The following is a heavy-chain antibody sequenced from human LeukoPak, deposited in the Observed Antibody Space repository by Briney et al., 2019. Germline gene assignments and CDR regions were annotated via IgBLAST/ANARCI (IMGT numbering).Heavy chain of an antibody. D-gene: IGHD3-22*01. V-gene: IGHV1-46*01. CDR2: INPSGGST. CDR1: GYTFTSYY. CDR3: ASQNSYYDSSGYYTYYMDV. J-gene: IGHJ6*03. Sequence: VASVKVSCKASGYTFTSYYMHWVRQAPGQGLEWMGIINPSGGSTSYAQKFQGRVTMTRDMSTSTVYMELSSLRSEDTAVYSCASQNSYYDSSGYYTYYMDVWGKGTTVTVSS.